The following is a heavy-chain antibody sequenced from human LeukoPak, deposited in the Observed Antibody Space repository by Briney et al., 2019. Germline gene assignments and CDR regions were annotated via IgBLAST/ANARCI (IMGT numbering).Heavy chain of an antibody. V-gene: IGHV4-59*12. CDR3: ARRRGGGSSWYRWFDP. CDR2: IYYSGST. D-gene: IGHD6-13*01. CDR1: GGSISSYY. Sequence: SETLSLTCTVSGGSISSYYWSWIRQPPGKGLEWIGCIYYSGSTNYNPSLKSRVTISVDTSKNQFSLKLSSVTAADTAVYYCARRRGGGSSWYRWFDPWGQGTLVAVSS. J-gene: IGHJ5*02.